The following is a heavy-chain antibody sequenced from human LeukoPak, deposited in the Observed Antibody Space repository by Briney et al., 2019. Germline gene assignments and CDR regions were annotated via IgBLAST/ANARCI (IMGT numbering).Heavy chain of an antibody. Sequence: SETLSPTCAVYGGSFSGYYWSWIRQPPGKGLEWIGEINHSGSTNYNPSLKSRVTISVDTSKNQFSLELSSVTAADTAVYYRARTVWFGELYFDYWGQGTLVTVSS. D-gene: IGHD3-10*01. CDR3: ARTVWFGELYFDY. CDR1: GGSFSGYY. CDR2: INHSGST. V-gene: IGHV4-34*01. J-gene: IGHJ4*02.